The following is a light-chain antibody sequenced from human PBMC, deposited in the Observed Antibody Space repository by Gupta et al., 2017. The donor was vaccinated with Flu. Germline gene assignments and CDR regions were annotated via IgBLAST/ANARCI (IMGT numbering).Light chain of an antibody. CDR3: QSYDNSLSGSKV. V-gene: IGLV1-40*01. J-gene: IGLJ3*02. Sequence: QFVLTQPPSVSGAPGQRVTISCTGSTSNIGAGYDVHWYQQVPGRAPKRRICGNNKRPSGVADRFACSKSGTSAFLAIAGLQAEDEAEYYCQSYDNSLSGSKVFGGGTKLTVL. CDR1: TSNIGAGYD. CDR2: GNN.